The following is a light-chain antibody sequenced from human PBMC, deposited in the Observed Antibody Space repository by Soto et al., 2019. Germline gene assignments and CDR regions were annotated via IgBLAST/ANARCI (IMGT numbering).Light chain of an antibody. CDR1: QNITNF. CDR2: AAS. Sequence: IQMSQSPSSLSASVLYRVTIAFLASQNITNFLNWYQHNPGKAPNLLIFAASHLQSGVSSRFSGSGSGTDFTLTISSLHPEDFATFYCQESATTRWAFGQGTKVDIK. CDR3: QESATTRWA. V-gene: IGKV1-39*01. J-gene: IGKJ1*01.